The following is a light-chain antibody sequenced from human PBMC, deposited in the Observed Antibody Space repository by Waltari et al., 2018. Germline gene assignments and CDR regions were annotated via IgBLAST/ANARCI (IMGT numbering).Light chain of an antibody. CDR3: QVWDSTSDQPV. J-gene: IGLJ1*01. Sequence: SQVLTQPPSVSVAPGQAAKISCARDNIGRERVHWYQQKSDQAPVLLIYYEDDRPPGAPERFSGSNSGNTATLTISRVEAGDEADYYCQVWDSTSDQPVFGTGTKVSVL. V-gene: IGLV3-21*01. CDR1: NIGRER. CDR2: YED.